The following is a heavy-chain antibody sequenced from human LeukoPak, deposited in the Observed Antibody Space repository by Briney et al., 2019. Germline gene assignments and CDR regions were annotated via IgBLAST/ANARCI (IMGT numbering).Heavy chain of an antibody. Sequence: GGSLRLSCAASGFTFSSYSMNWVRQAPGKGLKWVSSISSSSSYIYYADSVKGRFAISRDNAKNSLYLQMNSLRAEDTAVYYCARAGITMVRGVEDYWGQGTLVTVSS. D-gene: IGHD3-10*01. CDR3: ARAGITMVRGVEDY. V-gene: IGHV3-21*01. J-gene: IGHJ4*02. CDR2: ISSSSSYI. CDR1: GFTFSSYS.